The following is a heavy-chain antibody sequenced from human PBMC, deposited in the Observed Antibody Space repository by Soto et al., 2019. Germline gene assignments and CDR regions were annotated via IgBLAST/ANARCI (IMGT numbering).Heavy chain of an antibody. CDR3: ARSLSRTVVTPMDY. CDR1: GGSISSSNW. Sequence: PSETLSLTCAVSGGSISSSNWWSWVRQPPGKGLEWIGYIYSSGSTNYNPFLNSRVTISVDTSKKQFSLRLSSVTAADTAVYYCARSLSRTVVTPMDYWGQGTLVTVSS. D-gene: IGHD4-17*01. V-gene: IGHV4-4*02. J-gene: IGHJ4*02. CDR2: IYSSGST.